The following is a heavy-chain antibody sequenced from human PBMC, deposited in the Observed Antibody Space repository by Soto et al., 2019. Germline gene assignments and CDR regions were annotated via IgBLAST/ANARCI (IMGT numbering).Heavy chain of an antibody. V-gene: IGHV3-23*01. CDR1: GFTFSSYA. Sequence: EVQLLESGGGLVQPGGSLRLSCAASGFTFSSYAMSWLRQAPGKELELVSAISGSGGSTYYADSVKGRFTISRDNSKNTLYLQTNSQRAEDTAVYYCAKLIGGGQAVAGFDYWGQGTLVTVSS. J-gene: IGHJ4*02. CDR2: ISGSGGST. D-gene: IGHD6-19*01. CDR3: AKLIGGGQAVAGFDY.